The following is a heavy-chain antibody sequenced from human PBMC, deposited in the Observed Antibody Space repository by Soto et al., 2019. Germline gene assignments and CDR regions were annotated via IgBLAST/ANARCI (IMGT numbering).Heavy chain of an antibody. V-gene: IGHV1-69*02. CDR2: IIPILGIA. J-gene: IGHJ5*02. CDR3: AQEVGIGYDWGWFDP. CDR1: GGTFSSYT. Sequence: QVQLVQSGAEVKKPGSSVKVSCKASGGTFSSYTISWVRQAPGQGLEWMGRIIPILGIANYAQKFQGRVTITADKSTSTAYMELSSLRSEDTAVYYCAQEVGIGYDWGWFDPWGQGALVTVSS. D-gene: IGHD5-12*01.